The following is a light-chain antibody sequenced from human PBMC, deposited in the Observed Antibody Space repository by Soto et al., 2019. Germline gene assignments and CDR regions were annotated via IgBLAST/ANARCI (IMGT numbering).Light chain of an antibody. CDR3: QQSYSTLWT. CDR2: AAS. Sequence: DIPMPQSPSSLSASVGDRVTITCRASQSISSYLNWYQQKPGKAPKLLIYAASSLQSGVPSRFSGNGSGTDFTLTISSLLPEDFATYYCQQSYSTLWTFGQGTKVEIK. CDR1: QSISSY. J-gene: IGKJ1*01. V-gene: IGKV1-39*01.